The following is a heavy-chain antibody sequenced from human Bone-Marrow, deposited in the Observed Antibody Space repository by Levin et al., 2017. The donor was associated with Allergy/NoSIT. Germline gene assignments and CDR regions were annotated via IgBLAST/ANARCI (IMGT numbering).Heavy chain of an antibody. D-gene: IGHD1-14*01. J-gene: IGHJ5*02. Sequence: SETLSLTCTVSGGSISSSSYYWGWIRQPPGKGLEWIGSIYYSGSTYYNPSLKSRVTISVDTSKNQFSLKLSSVTAADTAVYYCARHGPRIRLNWFDPWGQGTLVTVSS. CDR3: ARHGPRIRLNWFDP. V-gene: IGHV4-39*01. CDR2: IYYSGST. CDR1: GGSISSSSYY.